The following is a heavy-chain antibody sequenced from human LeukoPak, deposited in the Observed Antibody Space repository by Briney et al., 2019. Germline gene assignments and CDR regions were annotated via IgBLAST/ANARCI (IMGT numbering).Heavy chain of an antibody. CDR2: INPNSGGT. Sequence: GASVKVSCKASGYTFTGYYMHWVRQAPGQGLEWMGWINPNSGGTNYAQKFQGRVTMTRGTSISTAYMELSRLRSDDTAVYYCAREGPQDSSGWYDYWGQGTLVTVSS. J-gene: IGHJ4*02. CDR3: AREGPQDSSGWYDY. D-gene: IGHD6-19*01. CDR1: GYTFTGYY. V-gene: IGHV1-2*02.